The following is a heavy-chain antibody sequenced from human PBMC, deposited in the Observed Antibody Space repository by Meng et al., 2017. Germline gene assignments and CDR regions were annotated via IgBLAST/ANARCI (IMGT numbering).Heavy chain of an antibody. D-gene: IGHD6-25*01. J-gene: IGHJ4*02. CDR3: ARDEDISAAGKLFGDY. Sequence: QGRVVQSGAEVKKPGASVKVSCKASGYTFTGYYMHWVRQAPGQGLEWMGRINPKSGDTHYAQKFQARVTMTGDTSISTAYMELSGLRSDDTAMYYCARDEDISAAGKLFGDYWGQGTLVTVSS. V-gene: IGHV1-2*06. CDR1: GYTFTGYY. CDR2: INPKSGDT.